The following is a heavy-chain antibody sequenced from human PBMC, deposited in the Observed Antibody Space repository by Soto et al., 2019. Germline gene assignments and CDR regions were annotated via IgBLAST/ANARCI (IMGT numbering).Heavy chain of an antibody. CDR2: IGYSGGT. CDR1: GFTFSSYA. V-gene: IGHV3-23*01. D-gene: IGHD2-15*01. CDR3: AAGSYQTGFYFHY. Sequence: GGSLRLSCAASGFTFSSYAMTWVRQAPGKGLEWVSTIGYSGGTYYADSVKGRFTISRDNSKNTLYLQMNSLRAEDTAIYYCAAGSYQTGFYFHYWGQGTLVTVSS. J-gene: IGHJ4*02.